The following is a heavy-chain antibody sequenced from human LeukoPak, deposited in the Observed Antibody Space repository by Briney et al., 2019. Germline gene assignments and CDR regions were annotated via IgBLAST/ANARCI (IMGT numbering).Heavy chain of an antibody. J-gene: IGHJ4*02. D-gene: IGHD3-22*01. CDR3: AKNAYYYDSSGYYYPPFDY. V-gene: IGHV3-23*01. CDR1: GFTFSSYA. CDR2: ISGSGGST. Sequence: PGGSLRLSCAASGFTFSSYAMSWVRQAPGKGLEWVSAISGSGGSTYYADSVKGRFTISRDNSKNTLYLQMNSLRAEDTAVYYCAKNAYYYDSSGYYYPPFDYWGQGTLVTVSS.